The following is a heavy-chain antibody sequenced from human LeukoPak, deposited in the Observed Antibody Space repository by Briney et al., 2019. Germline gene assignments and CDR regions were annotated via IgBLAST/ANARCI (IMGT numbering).Heavy chain of an antibody. CDR2: IYSSGST. D-gene: IGHD6-19*01. J-gene: IGHJ4*01. CDR1: GGSISSYY. V-gene: IGHV4-4*07. Sequence: SETLSLTCTVSGGSISSYYWSWLRQPAGKGLEWIGRIYSSGSTEYNPSLKSRVTMSVDTSKNQFSLKLSSVTAAGTAVYYCARDPSAVAGYFDCWGQGPLVTVSS. CDR3: ARDPSAVAGYFDC.